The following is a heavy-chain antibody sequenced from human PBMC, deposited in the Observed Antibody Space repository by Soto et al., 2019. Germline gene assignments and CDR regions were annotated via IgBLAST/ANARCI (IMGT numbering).Heavy chain of an antibody. J-gene: IGHJ4*02. Sequence: EVQLVESGGGLVQPGGSLRLSCDASGFIFYNYWRYWVRQTPGKGLVWVSRIDTDGSNTNYADSVKGRFTISRDNAKNTLYLQMNSLTVEDTAVYYCARGGSYGDNWGQGTLVTVSS. CDR1: GFIFYNYW. D-gene: IGHD1-26*01. CDR3: ARGGSYGDN. CDR2: IDTDGSNT. V-gene: IGHV3-74*01.